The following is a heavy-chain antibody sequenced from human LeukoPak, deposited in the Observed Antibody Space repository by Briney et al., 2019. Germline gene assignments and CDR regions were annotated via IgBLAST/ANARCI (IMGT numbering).Heavy chain of an antibody. J-gene: IGHJ6*02. CDR3: ARHLPLYGMDV. V-gene: IGHV5-10-1*01. D-gene: IGHD3-3*02. CDR1: EYSFTSYW. Sequence: KCGESLKISCKGSEYSFTSYWISWVRQIPGKGLEWMGRIDPSDSYTNYSPSFQGHVTISADKSISTAYLQWSSLKASDTAMYYCARHLPLYGMDVWDQGTTVTVSS. CDR2: IDPSDSYT.